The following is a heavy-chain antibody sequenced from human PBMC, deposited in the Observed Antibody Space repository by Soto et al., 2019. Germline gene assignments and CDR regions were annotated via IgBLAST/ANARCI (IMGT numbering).Heavy chain of an antibody. CDR1: GFTVSSNY. J-gene: IGHJ6*03. D-gene: IGHD3-3*01. CDR2: IYSGGST. V-gene: IGHV3-53*01. Sequence: GSLRLSCAASGFTVSSNYMSWVRQAPGKGLEWVSVIYSGGSTYYADSVKGRFTISRHNSKNTLYLQMNSLRAEDTAVYYCGRDGFVDFWSGYYPYYYYMDVWGKGTTVTVSS. CDR3: GRDGFVDFWSGYYPYYYYMDV.